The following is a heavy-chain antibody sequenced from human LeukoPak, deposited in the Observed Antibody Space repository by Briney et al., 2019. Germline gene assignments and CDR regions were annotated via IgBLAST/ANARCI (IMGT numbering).Heavy chain of an antibody. CDR2: IYYSGST. CDR3: ARDQDWFDP. Sequence: SGPTLVKPSETLSLTCTVSGGSISSYYWSWIRQPPGKGLEWIGYIYYSGSTNYNPSLKSRVTISVDTSKNQFSLKLSSVTAADTAVYYCARDQDWFDPWGQGTLVTVSS. V-gene: IGHV4-59*01. J-gene: IGHJ5*02. CDR1: GGSISSYY.